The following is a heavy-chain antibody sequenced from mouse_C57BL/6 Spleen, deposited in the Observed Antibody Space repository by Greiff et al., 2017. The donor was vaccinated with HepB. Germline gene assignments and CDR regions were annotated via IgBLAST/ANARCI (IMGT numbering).Heavy chain of an antibody. CDR1: GYTFTDYN. J-gene: IGHJ1*03. D-gene: IGHD2-4*01. CDR3: AGDYDGYFDV. V-gene: IGHV1-22*01. Sequence: EVQLQESGPELVKPGASVKMSCKASGYTFTDYNMHWVKQSHGKSLEWIGYINPNNGGTSYNQKFKGKATLTVNKSSSTAYMELRSLTSEDSAVYYCAGDYDGYFDVWGTGTTVTVSS. CDR2: INPNNGGT.